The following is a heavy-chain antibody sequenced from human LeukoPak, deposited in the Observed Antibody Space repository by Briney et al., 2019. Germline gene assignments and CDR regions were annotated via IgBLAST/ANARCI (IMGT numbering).Heavy chain of an antibody. CDR3: ARVAYTYVFDF. CDR1: GFSFSLYG. Sequence: GGSLRLSCAAYGFSFSLYGMNWVRQAPGKGLEWVASISPSSTYTFYGDAVKGRFTISRDDTTNSVHLQMNSLGPEDTAVYYCARVAYTYVFDFWGQGTLLTVSS. J-gene: IGHJ4*02. V-gene: IGHV3-21*01. CDR2: ISPSSTYT. D-gene: IGHD3-16*01.